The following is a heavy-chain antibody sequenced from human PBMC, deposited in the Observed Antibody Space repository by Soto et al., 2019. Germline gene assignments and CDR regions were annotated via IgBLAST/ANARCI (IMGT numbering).Heavy chain of an antibody. CDR2: AYYSGNT. Sequence: PSETLSLTCTVSGGSIGSSGFSRGWVRQPPGKGLEWIGCAYYSGNTYYNPSLKSRVTISVDTSGNQFSLRLDSVTAADTAVYYCTKVSSGWFDPWGQGTLVTVSS. CDR1: GGSIGSSGFS. D-gene: IGHD2-8*01. J-gene: IGHJ5*02. V-gene: IGHV4-39*01. CDR3: TKVSSGWFDP.